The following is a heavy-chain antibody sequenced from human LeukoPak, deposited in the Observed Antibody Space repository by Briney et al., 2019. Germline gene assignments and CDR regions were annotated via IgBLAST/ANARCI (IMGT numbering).Heavy chain of an antibody. J-gene: IGHJ4*02. V-gene: IGHV3-30-3*01. Sequence: GGSLRLSCAASGFTLSTYSMHWVRQAPGKGLEWVAVISYDGSNKYYADSVKGRFTISRDNSKNTLYLQMNSLRAEDTAVYYCARDGIQDAVPYYFDYWGQGTLVTVSS. D-gene: IGHD1-1*01. CDR1: GFTLSTYS. CDR3: ARDGIQDAVPYYFDY. CDR2: ISYDGSNK.